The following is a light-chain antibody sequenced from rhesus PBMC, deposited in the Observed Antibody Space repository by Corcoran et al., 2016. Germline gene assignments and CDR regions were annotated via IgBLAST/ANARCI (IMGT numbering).Light chain of an antibody. V-gene: IGKV1-32*02. CDR3: QQGKSTPLT. CDR2: YTN. Sequence: DILMSQSPSSLSASVGDRVTITCRASHDITNYLNWYRQKPGKAPKLLIYYTNALASGVPSRFRGSGSGTECTLTISSLQPEDFATYYCQQGKSTPLTFGGGTKVEL. J-gene: IGKJ4*01. CDR1: HDITNY.